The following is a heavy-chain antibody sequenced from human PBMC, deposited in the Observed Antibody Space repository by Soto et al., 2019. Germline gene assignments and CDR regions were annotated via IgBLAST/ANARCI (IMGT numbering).Heavy chain of an antibody. J-gene: IGHJ4*02. CDR3: AKDSGPTVTSL. D-gene: IGHD4-17*01. CDR1: GFTFSSYG. CDR2: ISYDGSNK. Sequence: GGSLRLSCAASGFTFSSYGMHWVRQAPGKGLEWVAVISYDGSNKYYADSVKGRFTISRDNSKNTLYLQMNSLRAEDTAVYYCAKDSGPTVTSLWGQGTLVTVSS. V-gene: IGHV3-30*18.